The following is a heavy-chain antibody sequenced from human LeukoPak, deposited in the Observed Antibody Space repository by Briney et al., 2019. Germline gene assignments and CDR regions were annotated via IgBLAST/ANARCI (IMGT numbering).Heavy chain of an antibody. CDR2: IYYSGST. CDR3: ARRQIAAAQPFDY. CDR1: GGSISSSSYY. D-gene: IGHD6-13*01. J-gene: IGHJ4*02. Sequence: SETLSLTCTVSGGSISSSSYYWGWIRQPPGKGLEWIGSIYYSGSTYYNPSLKSRVTISVDTSKNQFSLKLSSVTAADTAVYYCARRQIAAAQPFDYWGQGTLVTVSS. V-gene: IGHV4-39*01.